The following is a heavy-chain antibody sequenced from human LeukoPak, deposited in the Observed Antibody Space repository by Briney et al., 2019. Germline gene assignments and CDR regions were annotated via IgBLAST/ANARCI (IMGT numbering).Heavy chain of an antibody. CDR3: ARGYCSGGSCYSGYYFDY. D-gene: IGHD2-15*01. CDR1: GFTFNDYY. V-gene: IGHV3-11*04. J-gene: IGHJ4*02. Sequence: GGSLRLSCAASGFTFNDYYMCWIRQASGKGLEWVSYISSSGSTIYYADSVKGRFTISRDNAKNSLYLQMNSLRAEDTAVYYCARGYCSGGSCYSGYYFDYWGQGTLVTVSS. CDR2: ISSSGSTI.